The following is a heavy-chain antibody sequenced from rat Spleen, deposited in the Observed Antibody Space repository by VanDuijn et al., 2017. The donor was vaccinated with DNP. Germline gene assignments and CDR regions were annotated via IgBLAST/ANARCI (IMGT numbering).Heavy chain of an antibody. J-gene: IGHJ4*01. D-gene: IGHD1-11*01. CDR3: ARRGLRRTIDA. CDR1: GFIFSNSD. CDR2: ISPSGGST. V-gene: IGHV5-25*01. Sequence: EVQLVESGGGLVQPGGSLKLSCAASGFIFSNSDMAWVRQAPTKGLEWVAAISPSGGSTYYRDSVKGRFTVSRDNAKSSLYLQMDSLRSEDTATYYCARRGLRRTIDAWGQGTSVTVSS.